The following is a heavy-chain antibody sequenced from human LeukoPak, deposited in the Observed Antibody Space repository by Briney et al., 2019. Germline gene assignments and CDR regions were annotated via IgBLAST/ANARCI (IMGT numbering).Heavy chain of an antibody. CDR1: GFTFNTYD. V-gene: IGHV3-33*08. J-gene: IGHJ6*02. Sequence: GGSLRLSCAASGFTFNTYDMHWVRRAPGKGLEWVAVIWYDGSHEYYAVSVKGRFTISRDNSKNTLYLQINSLRAEDTAVYYCARSPKGDSYGMDVWGQGTTVTVSS. CDR3: ARSPKGDSYGMDV. CDR2: IWYDGSHE.